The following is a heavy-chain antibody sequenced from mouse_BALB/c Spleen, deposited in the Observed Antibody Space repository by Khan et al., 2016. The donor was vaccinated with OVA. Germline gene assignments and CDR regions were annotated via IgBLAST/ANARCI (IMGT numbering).Heavy chain of an antibody. CDR2: IRYDGDS. CDR1: GYSITSGYF. V-gene: IGHV3-6*02. CDR3: ARGGSSGPAWFAY. D-gene: IGHD3-1*01. J-gene: IGHJ3*01. Sequence: VQLKESGPGLVKPSQSLSLTCSVTGYSITSGYFWNWIRQFPGNNLEWMGYIRYDGDSNYNPSLNSRISITRDTSKNQFFLKLNSVTPEDTATYYCARGGSSGPAWFAYWGQGTLVTVST.